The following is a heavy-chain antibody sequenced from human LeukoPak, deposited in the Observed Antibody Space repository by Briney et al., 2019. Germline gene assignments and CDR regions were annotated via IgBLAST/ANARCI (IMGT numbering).Heavy chain of an antibody. CDR2: ISGSGGST. CDR3: AKGYSSGWYFGY. J-gene: IGHJ4*02. V-gene: IGHV3-23*01. D-gene: IGHD6-19*01. CDR1: GFTFTTYA. Sequence: GGSLRLSCAASGFTFTTYAMSWVRQAPGKGLEWVSGISGSGGSTYYADSVKGRFTISRDNSKNTLYLQMNSLRGEDTAVYYCAKGYSSGWYFGYWGQGTLVTVSS.